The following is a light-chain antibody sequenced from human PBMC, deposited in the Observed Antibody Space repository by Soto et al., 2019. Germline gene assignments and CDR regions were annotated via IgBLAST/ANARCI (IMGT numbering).Light chain of an antibody. CDR3: CSYAGSSTSYG. V-gene: IGLV2-23*01. CDR2: EGS. Sequence: QSVLTQPASVSGSPGQSITISCTGTSSDVGSYNLVSWYQQHPGKAPKLMIYEGSKRPSGVSNRFSGSKSGNTASLTISGLHAEDEADYYCCSYAGSSTSYGFGTGTKVTVL. CDR1: SSDVGSYNL. J-gene: IGLJ1*01.